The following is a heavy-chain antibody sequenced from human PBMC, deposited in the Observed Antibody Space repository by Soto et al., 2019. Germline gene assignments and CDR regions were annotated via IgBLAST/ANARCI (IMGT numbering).Heavy chain of an antibody. CDR2: ITPMIGTP. CDR1: GGTFSSYT. J-gene: IGHJ4*02. Sequence: QVQLVQSGAEVKKPGSSGKVSCQASGGTFSSYTITWVRQAPGQGLEWMGGITPMIGTPNYAQKFRGRVTITADDSTSTAYMELRSLSSEDTGMYFCARDGTLYDRRAYYYPHCGQGTLVTVSS. CDR3: ARDGTLYDRRAYYYPH. V-gene: IGHV1-69*01. D-gene: IGHD3-22*01.